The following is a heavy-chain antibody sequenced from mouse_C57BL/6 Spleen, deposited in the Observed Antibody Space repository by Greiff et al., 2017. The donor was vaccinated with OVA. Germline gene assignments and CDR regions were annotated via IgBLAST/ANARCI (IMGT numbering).Heavy chain of an antibody. J-gene: IGHJ1*03. CDR2: ISDGGSYT. D-gene: IGHD1-1*01. Sequence: EVQLVESGGGLVKPGGSLKLSCAASGFTFSSYAMSWVRQTPEKRLEWVATISDGGSYTYYPDNVKGRFTISRDNAKNNLYLQMSHLKSEDTAMYYCARDRATVVAPYWYFDVWGTGTTVTVSS. CDR1: GFTFSSYA. V-gene: IGHV5-4*01. CDR3: ARDRATVVAPYWYFDV.